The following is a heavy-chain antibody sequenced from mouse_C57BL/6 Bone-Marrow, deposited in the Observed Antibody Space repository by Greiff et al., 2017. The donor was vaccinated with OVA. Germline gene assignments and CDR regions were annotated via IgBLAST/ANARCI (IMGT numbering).Heavy chain of an antibody. V-gene: IGHV1-69*01. CDR3: AREVGYFDY. D-gene: IGHD1-1*01. J-gene: IGHJ2*01. CDR1: GYTFTSYW. CDR2: IDPSDSYT. Sequence: VQLQQPGAELVMPGASVKLSCKASGYTFTSYWMHWVKQRPGQGLEWIGEIDPSDSYTNYHQKFKGKATLTVDKSSSTAYMQLSSLTSEDSAVYYCAREVGYFDYWGQGTTLTVSS.